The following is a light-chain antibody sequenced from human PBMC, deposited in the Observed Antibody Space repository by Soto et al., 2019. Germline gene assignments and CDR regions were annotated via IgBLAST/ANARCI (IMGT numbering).Light chain of an antibody. J-gene: IGKJ1*01. CDR1: QSVSKY. Sequence: ERVLMSSLCIPALYKGEGATLSCRASQSVSKYLAWYQQKPGQAPRLLIYGASSRATGIPDSFSGSGSGTDFTLTISRLEPEDFAVYYCQQYGGSPQTFGQGTKVE. V-gene: IGKV3-20*01. CDR2: GAS. CDR3: QQYGGSPQT.